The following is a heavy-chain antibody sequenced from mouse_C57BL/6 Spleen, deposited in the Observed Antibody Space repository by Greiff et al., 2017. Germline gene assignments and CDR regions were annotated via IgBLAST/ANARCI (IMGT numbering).Heavy chain of an antibody. CDR3: ARGGHYYGSSYGAMDY. J-gene: IGHJ4*01. Sequence: QVHVKQPGAELVKPGASVKMSCKASGYTFTSYWITWVKQRPGQGLEWIGDIYPGSGSTNYNEKFKSKATLTVDTSSSTAYMQLSSLTSEDSAVYYCARGGHYYGSSYGAMDYWGQGTSVTVSS. V-gene: IGHV1-55*01. CDR2: IYPGSGST. CDR1: GYTFTSYW. D-gene: IGHD1-1*01.